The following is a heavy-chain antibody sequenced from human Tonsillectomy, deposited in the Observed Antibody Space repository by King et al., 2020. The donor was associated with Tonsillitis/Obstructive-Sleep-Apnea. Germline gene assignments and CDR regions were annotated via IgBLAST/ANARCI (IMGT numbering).Heavy chain of an antibody. CDR3: ARAVDYYYDIDV. V-gene: IGHV5-51*03. CDR1: GYSFTNYW. Sequence: VQLVESGAEVKKPGESLKISCKGSGYSFTNYWIGWVRQMPGKGLEWMGIIYPSDSDTRYSPSFQGQVTISADRSITTAYPQWRSLKASDTAMYYCARAVDYYYDIDVWGQGTTVTVSS. J-gene: IGHJ6*02. D-gene: IGHD2-15*01. CDR2: IYPSDSDT.